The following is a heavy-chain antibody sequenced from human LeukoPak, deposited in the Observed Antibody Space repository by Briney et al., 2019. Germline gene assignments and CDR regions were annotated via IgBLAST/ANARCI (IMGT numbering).Heavy chain of an antibody. V-gene: IGHV3-23*01. Sequence: AESLRLSCTASGFTISNAWMSWVRQPPGKGLEWISAVSGSGGSTYYADSVRGRFNISSDNSRNALYLQVNSLRAEAMAVYYCAEERFVRYSSGWCPGGRWGLIDFWGQGTMVTVSS. CDR1: GFTISNAW. D-gene: IGHD6-19*01. CDR2: VSGSGGST. J-gene: IGHJ4*02. CDR3: AEERFVRYSSGWCPGGRWGLIDF.